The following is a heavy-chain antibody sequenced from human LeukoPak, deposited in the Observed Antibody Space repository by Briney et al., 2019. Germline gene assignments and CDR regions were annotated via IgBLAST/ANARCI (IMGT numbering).Heavy chain of an antibody. CDR1: GYSISSGYY. CDR2: LYYRGST. Sequence: SETLSLTCTVSGYSISSGYYWGWIRPPPGKGLEWIGNLYYRGSTSYNPSLKSRVTILVDTSKNQFSLKLSSVTAADTAVYYCARAANYDYVWGSYRYGRYYFDYWGQGTLVTVSS. J-gene: IGHJ4*02. V-gene: IGHV4-38-2*02. CDR3: ARAANYDYVWGSYRYGRYYFDY. D-gene: IGHD3-16*02.